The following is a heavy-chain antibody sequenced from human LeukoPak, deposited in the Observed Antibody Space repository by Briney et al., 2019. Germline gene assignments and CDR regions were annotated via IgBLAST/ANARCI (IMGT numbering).Heavy chain of an antibody. Sequence: ASVKVSCKASGNSSTNYGISWVRQAPGQGLEWMGWIHIYRGNTNYAQKFQGRVTMTTDTSTSTVYMEVRGLRSDDTAMYYCARDVGITVADSFDPWGQGTLVTVSS. CDR2: IHIYRGNT. D-gene: IGHD6-13*01. CDR1: GNSSTNYG. CDR3: ARDVGITVADSFDP. J-gene: IGHJ5*02. V-gene: IGHV1-18*01.